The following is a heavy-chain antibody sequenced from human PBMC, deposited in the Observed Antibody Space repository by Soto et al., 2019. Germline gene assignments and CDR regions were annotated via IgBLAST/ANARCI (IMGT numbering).Heavy chain of an antibody. CDR2: ISSSSSST. V-gene: IGHV3-11*05. CDR1: GFSFSDYY. CDR3: ARDWDSGYDAGRYFDL. D-gene: IGHD5-12*01. J-gene: IGHJ2*01. Sequence: QVQLVESGGGLVKPGGSLRLSCAASGFSFSDYYMSWIRQAPGKGLEWVSYISSSSSSTNYADSVKGRFTISRDNAKNSRYLQMNSLRAEDTAVYYCARDWDSGYDAGRYFDLWGRGTLVTVSS.